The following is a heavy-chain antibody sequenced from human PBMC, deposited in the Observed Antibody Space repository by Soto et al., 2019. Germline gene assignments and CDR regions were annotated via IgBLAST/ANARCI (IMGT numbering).Heavy chain of an antibody. D-gene: IGHD3-22*01. J-gene: IGHJ6*02. V-gene: IGHV4-59*01. CDR3: AREHYYDSSGYPGAYYYYGMDV. CDR2: IYYSGST. Sequence: SETLSLTCTVSGGSISSYYWSWIRQPPGKGLEWIGYIYYSGSTNYNPSLKSRVTISVDTSKNQFSLKLSSVTAADTAVYYCAREHYYDSSGYPGAYYYYGMDVWGQGTTVTVSS. CDR1: GGSISSYY.